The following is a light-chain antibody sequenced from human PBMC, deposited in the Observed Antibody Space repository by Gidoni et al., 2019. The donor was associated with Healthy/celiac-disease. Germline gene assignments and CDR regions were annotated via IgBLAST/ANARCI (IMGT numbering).Light chain of an antibody. Sequence: QSVLTQPPSASGTPGQRVTISCSGSSSNLGSNYVYWYQQLPGTAPKLLIYRNNHRPSGVPARFSGSKSGTSASLAISGLRSEDEADYYCAAWDDSLSGYVVFGGGTQLTVL. CDR2: RNN. CDR3: AAWDDSLSGYVV. CDR1: SSNLGSNY. J-gene: IGLJ2*01. V-gene: IGLV1-47*01.